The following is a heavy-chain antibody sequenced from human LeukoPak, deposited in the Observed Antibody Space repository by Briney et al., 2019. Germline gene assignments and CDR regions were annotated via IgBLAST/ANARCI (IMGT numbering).Heavy chain of an antibody. CDR1: GFTFSSYA. Sequence: GGSLRLSCAASGFTFSSYAMHWVRQAPGKGLEWVAVISYDGSNKYYADSVKGRFTISRDNSKNTLYLQMNSLRAEDTAVYYCARATYSSSNDAFDIWGQGTMVTVSS. CDR3: ARATYSSSNDAFDI. J-gene: IGHJ3*02. V-gene: IGHV3-30-3*01. D-gene: IGHD6-13*01. CDR2: ISYDGSNK.